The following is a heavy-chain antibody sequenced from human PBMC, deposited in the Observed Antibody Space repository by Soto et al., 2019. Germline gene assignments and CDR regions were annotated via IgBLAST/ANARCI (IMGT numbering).Heavy chain of an antibody. V-gene: IGHV4-30-2*01. Sequence: QLQESGSGLVKPSQTLSLTCAVSGGSISSGGYSWSWIRQPPGKGLEWIGYIYHSGSTYYNPSLKSRVTISVDRSKNQFALKLRSVTAADTAVYYCARVLLYSSGYYHDYWGQGTLVTVSS. CDR1: GGSISSGGYS. J-gene: IGHJ4*02. CDR3: ARVLLYSSGYYHDY. D-gene: IGHD3-22*01. CDR2: IYHSGST.